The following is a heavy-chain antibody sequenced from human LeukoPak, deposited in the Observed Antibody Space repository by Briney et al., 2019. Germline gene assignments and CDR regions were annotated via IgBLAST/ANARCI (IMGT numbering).Heavy chain of an antibody. J-gene: IGHJ4*02. CDR2: IYHSGST. CDR3: ARGPMVRGVVGSYFDY. CDR1: GGSISSSDW. D-gene: IGHD3-10*01. Sequence: SKTLSLTCAVSGGSISSSDWWSWVRQPPGKGLEWIGEIYHSGSTNYNPSLKSRVTISVDKSKNQFSLRLSSVTAADTAVYYCARGPMVRGVVGSYFDYWGQGTLVTVSS. V-gene: IGHV4-4*02.